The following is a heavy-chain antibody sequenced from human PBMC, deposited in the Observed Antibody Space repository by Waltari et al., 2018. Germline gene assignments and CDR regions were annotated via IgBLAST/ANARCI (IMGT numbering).Heavy chain of an antibody. CDR1: EFPGTNNY. CDR2: IHKDGRT. D-gene: IGHD5-12*01. V-gene: IGHV3-66*01. CDR3: VRYEY. J-gene: IGHJ4*02. Sequence: EFPGTNNYISWVRQGPGKGREWVSIIHKDGRTYYADSVRGRFTISRDSSRNTVYLQMNTLRAEDTAVYFCVRYEYWGQGTLVTVAS.